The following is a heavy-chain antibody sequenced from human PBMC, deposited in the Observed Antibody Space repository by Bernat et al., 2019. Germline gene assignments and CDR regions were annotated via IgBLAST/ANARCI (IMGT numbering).Heavy chain of an antibody. Sequence: QVQLVQSGAEVKKPGASVKVSCKASGYTFTGYYMHWVRQAPGQGLEWMGWINPNSGGTNYAQKSQGWVTMTRDTSISTAYMELRRLRSDVTAVYYCARGGGGGGYCSSTSCYEDQYWFDPWGQGTLVTVSS. CDR1: GYTFTGYY. CDR2: INPNSGGT. J-gene: IGHJ5*02. V-gene: IGHV1-2*04. CDR3: ARGGGGGGYCSSTSCYEDQYWFDP. D-gene: IGHD2-2*01.